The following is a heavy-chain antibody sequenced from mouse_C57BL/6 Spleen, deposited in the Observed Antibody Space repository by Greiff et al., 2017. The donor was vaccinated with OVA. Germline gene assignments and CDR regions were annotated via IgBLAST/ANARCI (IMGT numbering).Heavy chain of an antibody. CDR1: GFPITSGYY. V-gene: IGHV12-3*01. D-gene: IGHD2-5*01. CDR2: ITHSGET. CDR3: AGALYSNGAMDY. J-gene: IGHJ4*01. Sequence: QVQLQQSGPGLVKPSQSLFLTCSITGFPITSGYYWIWIRQSPGKPLEWMGYITHSGETFYNPSLQSPISITRETSKNQFFLQLNSVTTEDTAMYYCAGALYSNGAMDYWGQGTSVTVSS.